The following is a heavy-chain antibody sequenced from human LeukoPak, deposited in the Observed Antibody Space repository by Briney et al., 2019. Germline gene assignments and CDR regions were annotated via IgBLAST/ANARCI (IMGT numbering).Heavy chain of an antibody. CDR1: GFIFSSYW. CDR3: ASGGIAAADKEIDY. CDR2: INSDGSST. J-gene: IGHJ4*02. D-gene: IGHD6-13*01. V-gene: IGHV3-74*01. Sequence: PGGSLRLSCAASGFIFSSYWMHWVRQAPGKGLVWVSRINSDGSSTSYADSVKGRFTISRDNAKNTLYLQMNSLRAEDTAVYYCASGGIAAADKEIDYWGQGTLVTVSS.